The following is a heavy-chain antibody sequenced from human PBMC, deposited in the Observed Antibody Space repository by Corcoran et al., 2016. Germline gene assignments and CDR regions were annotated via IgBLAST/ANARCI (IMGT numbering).Heavy chain of an antibody. Sequence: QVQLVQSGAEVKKPGASVKVSCKASGYTFTSYYMHWVRQAPGQGLEWMGIINPSGGSTSYAQKFQGRVTMTRDTSTSTVYMELSSLRSEDTAVYYCARDWGSQLVMARGWFDPWGQGTLVTVSS. D-gene: IGHD6-13*01. V-gene: IGHV1-46*01. J-gene: IGHJ5*02. CDR2: INPSGGST. CDR1: GYTFTSYY. CDR3: ARDWGSQLVMARGWFDP.